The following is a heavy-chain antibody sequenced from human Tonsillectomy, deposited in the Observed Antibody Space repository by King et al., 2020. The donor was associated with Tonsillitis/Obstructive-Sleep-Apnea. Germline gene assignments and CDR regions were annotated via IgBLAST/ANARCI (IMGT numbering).Heavy chain of an antibody. CDR2: INHGGNT. Sequence: VQLQQWGAGLLKPSETLSLTCGVSGESFSGYYWNWIRQAPGKGLEWIAEINHGGNTNYNPSLRRRVPMSVDTSKQQISLRLSSVTAADTAVYYCARVDYEAGGYYGIDVWGQGTTVTVSS. V-gene: IGHV4-34*01. CDR3: ARVDYEAGGYYGIDV. J-gene: IGHJ6*02. CDR1: GESFSGYY. D-gene: IGHD4/OR15-4a*01.